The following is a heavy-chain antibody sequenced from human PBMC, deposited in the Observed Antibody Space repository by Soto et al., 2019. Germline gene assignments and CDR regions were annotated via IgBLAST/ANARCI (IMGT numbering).Heavy chain of an antibody. CDR3: AHRIPYYDILTGYYTRDWFDP. D-gene: IGHD3-9*01. J-gene: IGHJ5*02. CDR2: IYWDDDK. Sequence: QITLKESGPTLVKPTQTLTLTCTFSGFSLSTSGVGVGWIRQPPGKALEWLALIYWDDDKRYSPSLKSRLTTNKEPAKTQDVLTITNMDPVDTATYYCAHRIPYYDILTGYYTRDWFDPWGQGTLVTVSS. CDR1: GFSLSTSGVG. V-gene: IGHV2-5*02.